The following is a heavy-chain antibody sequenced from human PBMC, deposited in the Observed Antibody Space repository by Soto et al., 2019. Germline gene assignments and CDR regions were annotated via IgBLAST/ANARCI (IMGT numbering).Heavy chain of an antibody. Sequence: SVKDSCETSRYIFTGYYMHWGRQAPGQGLEWMGWINPNSGDTNYAQRFKGRVSMTSDTSINTAYLELSRLRPGDTAVFFCARSHSAYHYHAMDAWGQGTTVTVPS. CDR3: ARSHSAYHYHAMDA. J-gene: IGHJ6*02. CDR1: RYIFTGYY. CDR2: INPNSGDT. V-gene: IGHV1-2*02.